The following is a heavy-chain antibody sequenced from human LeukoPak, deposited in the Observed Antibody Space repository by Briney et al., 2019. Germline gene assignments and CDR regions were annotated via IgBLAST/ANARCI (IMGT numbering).Heavy chain of an antibody. CDR2: ICANDGNT. CDR3: AKGSGSSCYSPCDY. J-gene: IGHJ4*02. Sequence: GGSLRLSCATSGLTFRNYAMSWVRQAPGKGLEWVSVICANDGNTYYADAVKGRFTISRDNSKDTLYLQMDSLRAEDTAVYYCAKGSGSSCYSPCDYWGQGILVTVSS. V-gene: IGHV3-23*01. CDR1: GLTFRNYA. D-gene: IGHD2-15*01.